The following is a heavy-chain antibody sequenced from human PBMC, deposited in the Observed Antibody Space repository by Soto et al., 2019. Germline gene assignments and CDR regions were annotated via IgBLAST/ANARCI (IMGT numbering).Heavy chain of an antibody. Sequence: GGSLRLSCAASGFTFDDYGMSWVRQAPGKGLEWVSGINWNGGSTGYADSVKGRFTISRDNAKNSLYLQMNSLRAEDTSLYHFARDTTGSGSYYNLAFDIWGQGTMVTVS. J-gene: IGHJ3*02. CDR3: ARDTTGSGSYYNLAFDI. D-gene: IGHD3-10*01. CDR2: INWNGGST. V-gene: IGHV3-20*01. CDR1: GFTFDDYG.